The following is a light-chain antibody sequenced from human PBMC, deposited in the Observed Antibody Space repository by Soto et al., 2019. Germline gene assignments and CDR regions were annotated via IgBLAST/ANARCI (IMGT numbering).Light chain of an antibody. J-gene: IGKJ4*02. CDR3: LQYDSYPLT. Sequence: DIQMTQSPSTLSASVGDRVTLTCRASQTINRWLAWYQQRPGKAPKLLIHKASTLAGGVPSRFSGSASGTEFTLTSSSLQPDDFATYYCLQYDSYPLTFGGGTKVELK. CDR1: QTINRW. V-gene: IGKV1-5*03. CDR2: KAS.